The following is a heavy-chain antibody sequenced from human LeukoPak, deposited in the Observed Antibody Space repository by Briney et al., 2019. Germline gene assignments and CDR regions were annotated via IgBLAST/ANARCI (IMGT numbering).Heavy chain of an antibody. CDR3: AKDLTIFGVVTEI. V-gene: IGHV3-53*01. CDR2: IYSGGST. D-gene: IGHD3-3*01. Sequence: GGSLRLSCAASGFTVSSNYMSWVRQAPGKGLEWVSVIYSGGSTYYADSVKGRFTISRDNSKNTLYLQMNSLRAEDTAVYYCAKDLTIFGVVTEIWGQGTLVTVSS. J-gene: IGHJ4*02. CDR1: GFTVSSNY.